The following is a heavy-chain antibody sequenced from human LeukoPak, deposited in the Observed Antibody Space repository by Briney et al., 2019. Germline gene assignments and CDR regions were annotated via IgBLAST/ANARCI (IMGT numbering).Heavy chain of an antibody. CDR3: ARHGLRLESGNWFDP. CDR1: GGSISNYY. V-gene: IGHV4-4*07. CDR2: KYARGST. D-gene: IGHD5-12*01. J-gene: IGHJ5*02. Sequence: SETLSLTCTVSGGSISNYYWSWIRQPAGKGLEWIGRKYARGSTNYNPSLRSRVTISVDTSKNQFSLKLSSVTAADTAVYYCARHGLRLESGNWFDPWGQGTLVTVSS.